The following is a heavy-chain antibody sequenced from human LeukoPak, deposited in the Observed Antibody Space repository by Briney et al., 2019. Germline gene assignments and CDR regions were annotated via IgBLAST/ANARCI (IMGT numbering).Heavy chain of an antibody. Sequence: PSETLSLTCIAFDYSISSGYYWGWIRQPPGKGLEWIGSISHSGTTYYNPSLKGRITISLDTSKNQFSLKLRSVTAADTAFYYCVREGDVLGATIDSWGQGTLVTVSS. V-gene: IGHV4-38-2*02. J-gene: IGHJ4*02. CDR1: DYSISSGYY. CDR3: VREGDVLGATIDS. D-gene: IGHD1-26*01. CDR2: ISHSGTT.